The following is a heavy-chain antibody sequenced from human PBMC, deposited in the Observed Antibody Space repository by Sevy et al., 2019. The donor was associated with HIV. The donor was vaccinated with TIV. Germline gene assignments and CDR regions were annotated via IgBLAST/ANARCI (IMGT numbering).Heavy chain of an antibody. CDR3: ARGKGGYGYGLNY. D-gene: IGHD5-18*01. J-gene: IGHJ4*02. CDR2: IYSDGTT. CDR1: GFTVSINY. Sequence: GGSLRLSCSASGFTVSINYMTWVRQAPGKGLEWVSVIYSDGTTHHGDSVNGRFTISRDNSENTLYLQMDSLRVEDTAVYYCARGKGGYGYGLNYWGQGTLVTVSS. V-gene: IGHV3-66*01.